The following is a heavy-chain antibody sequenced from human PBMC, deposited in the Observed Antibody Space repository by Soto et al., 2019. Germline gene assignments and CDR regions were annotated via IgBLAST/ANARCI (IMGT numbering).Heavy chain of an antibody. D-gene: IGHD3-10*01. CDR2: TYYRSKWHY. CDR3: ARTLRGRGVKHFDD. Sequence: SQTLSLTCAISGDSVSNNSVAWNWVRQSPSRGLEWLGRTYYRSKWHYDYAPSVRSRITINPDTSKNHFSLQLNSVSPEDAAVYYCARTLRGRGVKHFDDWGQGTLVTVSS. CDR1: GDSVSNNSVA. V-gene: IGHV6-1*01. J-gene: IGHJ4*02.